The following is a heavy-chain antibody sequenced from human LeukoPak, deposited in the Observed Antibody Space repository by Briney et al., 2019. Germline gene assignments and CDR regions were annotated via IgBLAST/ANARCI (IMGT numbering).Heavy chain of an antibody. D-gene: IGHD1-26*01. CDR1: GGTFSNYA. J-gene: IGHJ6*02. CDR2: IIPIFDTA. CDR3: ARISLGAIWGYYYGMDV. Sequence: SVKVSCKASGGTFSNYAISWVRQAPGQGLEWMGGIIPIFDTADYAQKFQGRVTITADESTSTAYMELSSLRSEDTAVFYCARISLGAIWGYYYGMDVWGQGTTVTVSS. V-gene: IGHV1-69*13.